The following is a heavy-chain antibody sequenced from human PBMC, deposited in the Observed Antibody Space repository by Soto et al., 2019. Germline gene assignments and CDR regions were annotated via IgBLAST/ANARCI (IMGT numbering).Heavy chain of an antibody. J-gene: IGHJ4*02. CDR3: ARAYHRGYDAVDY. Sequence: QVQLVESGGGVVQPGRSLRLSCAASGFTFSSYAMHWVRQAPGKGLEWVAVISYDGSNKYYADSVKGRFTISRDNSKNTLYLQMNSLRAEDTAVYYCARAYHRGYDAVDYWGQGTLVTVSS. D-gene: IGHD5-12*01. CDR2: ISYDGSNK. CDR1: GFTFSSYA. V-gene: IGHV3-30-3*01.